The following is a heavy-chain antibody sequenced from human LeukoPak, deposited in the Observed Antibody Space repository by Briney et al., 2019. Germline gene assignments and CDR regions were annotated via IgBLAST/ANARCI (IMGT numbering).Heavy chain of an antibody. CDR3: VRLRRNSDPSVFYYYYDY. D-gene: IGHD1/OR15-1a*01. Sequence: AGTLSLTCAASGYTFSSYSINWVRQAPAKGLEWVSSISVRSNYIYYADSVRGRFSISRDDARDSLYLQLNNLRAEDTAVYYCVRLRRNSDPSVFYYYYDYWGQGTLVTVSS. V-gene: IGHV3-21*01. CDR1: GYTFSSYS. CDR2: ISVRSNYI. J-gene: IGHJ4*02.